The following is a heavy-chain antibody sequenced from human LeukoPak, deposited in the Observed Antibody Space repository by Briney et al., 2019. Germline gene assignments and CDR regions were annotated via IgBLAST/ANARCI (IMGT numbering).Heavy chain of an antibody. V-gene: IGHV3-66*02. CDR3: ARGGSGTYYSFDY. CDR2: VYSGGST. Sequence: PGGSLRLSCAASGFTVSSDHMSWVRQAPGKGLEWASAVYSGGSTYYADSVKGRFTISRDNSKNTLYLQMNSLRAEDTAVYYCARGGSGTYYSFDYWGQGTLVTVSS. CDR1: GFTVSSDH. J-gene: IGHJ4*02. D-gene: IGHD1-26*01.